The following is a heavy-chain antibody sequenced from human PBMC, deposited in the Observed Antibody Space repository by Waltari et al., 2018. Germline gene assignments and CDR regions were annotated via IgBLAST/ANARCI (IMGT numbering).Heavy chain of an antibody. CDR1: GYTFTSYH. CDR3: AREYCSGGNCDAHYYYYYSMDV. CDR2: IHPSSGST. D-gene: IGHD2-15*01. Sequence: QVQLVQSGAEVKKPGASVKVSCKASGYTFTSYHMHWVRQAPGQGLEWMGTIHPSSGSTTYAQKFQGRVTMTRDTSTSTVYMELSSLRSEDTAVYYCAREYCSGGNCDAHYYYYYSMDVWGKGTTVTVSS. V-gene: IGHV1-46*01. J-gene: IGHJ6*03.